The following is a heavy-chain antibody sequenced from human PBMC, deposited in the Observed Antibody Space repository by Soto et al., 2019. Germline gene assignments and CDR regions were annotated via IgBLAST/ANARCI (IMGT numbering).Heavy chain of an antibody. V-gene: IGHV1-2*04. D-gene: IGHD3-10*01. CDR2: INPNSGGT. CDR1: GYTFTGYY. J-gene: IGHJ6*03. Sequence: ASVKVSCKASGYTFTGYYMHWVRQAPGQGLEWMGWINPNSGGTNYAQKFQGWVTMTRDTSISTAYMELSRLRSDDTAVYYCARGVDGSGSYYNKEPVYYYYYMDVWGKGTTVTVSS. CDR3: ARGVDGSGSYYNKEPVYYYYYMDV.